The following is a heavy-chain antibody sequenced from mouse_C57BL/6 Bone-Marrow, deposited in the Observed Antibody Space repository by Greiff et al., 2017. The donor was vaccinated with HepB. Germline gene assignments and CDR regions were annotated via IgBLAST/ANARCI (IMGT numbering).Heavy chain of an antibody. CDR1: GFTFSSYA. CDR3: TRYDYDWFAY. CDR2: ISSGGDYI. V-gene: IGHV5-9-1*02. J-gene: IGHJ3*01. Sequence: EVHLVESGEGLVKPGGSLKLSCAASGFTFSSYAMSWVRQTPEKRLEWVAYISSGGDYIYYADTVKGRFTISRDNARNTLYLQMSSLKSEDTAMYYCTRYDYDWFAYWGQGTLVTVSA. D-gene: IGHD2-4*01.